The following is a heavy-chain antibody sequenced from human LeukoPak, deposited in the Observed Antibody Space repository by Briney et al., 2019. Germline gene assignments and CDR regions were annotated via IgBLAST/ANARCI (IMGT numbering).Heavy chain of an antibody. CDR2: ISGSGGST. V-gene: IGHV3-23*01. D-gene: IGHD2-21*02. CDR1: GFTFSSYA. J-gene: IGHJ4*02. CDR3: ARDPLVVVTAIEFDY. Sequence: GGSLRLSCAASGFTFSSYAMSWVRQAPGKGLEWVSAISGSGGSTYYADSVKGRFTISRDNAKNSLYLQMNSLRAEDTAVYYCARDPLVVVTAIEFDYWGQGTLVTVSS.